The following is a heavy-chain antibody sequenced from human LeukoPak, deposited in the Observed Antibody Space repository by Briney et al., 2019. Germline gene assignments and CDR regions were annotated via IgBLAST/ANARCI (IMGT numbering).Heavy chain of an antibody. D-gene: IGHD4-23*01. J-gene: IGHJ3*01. CDR2: IRGSGGKI. CDR3: ATRSGENSGAFHV. Sequence: GGSLRLSCAASEFTFSSYAMSWVRQAPGKGLEWVSGIRGSGGKIYYADSVKGRFTISRDNSKNTLFLQMSSLRAEDTAVYFCATRSGENSGAFHVWGEGTMVIVSS. V-gene: IGHV3-23*01. CDR1: EFTFSSYA.